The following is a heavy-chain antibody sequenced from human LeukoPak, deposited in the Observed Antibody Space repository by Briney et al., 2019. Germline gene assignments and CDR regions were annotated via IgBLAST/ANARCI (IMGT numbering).Heavy chain of an antibody. CDR1: WFTVSSNS. CDR2: IYAGSP. CDR3: AKVFMPTATYEIDY. Sequence: PGGSLRLSCAASWFTVSSNSMSWVRQAPGKGLEWVSIIYAGSPYYADSVKGRFTISRDNSKNTLYLQMNSLRAKDTAVYYCAKVFMPTATYEIDYWGQGTLVTVSS. V-gene: IGHV3-53*01. J-gene: IGHJ4*02. D-gene: IGHD2-2*01.